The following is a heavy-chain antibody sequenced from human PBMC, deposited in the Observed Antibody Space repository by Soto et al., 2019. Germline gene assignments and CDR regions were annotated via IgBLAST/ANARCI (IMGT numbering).Heavy chain of an antibody. Sequence: DVQLVESGGGLIQPGGSRRLPCAAFGLPVSGNYYMAWHRQAPGKGLEWLSALYDLDGIYYADSVKGRFTTSGDSSKNIVYLQMDDLRPADTAVYYCASWHLREHAYDVWGQGTTVTVSS. D-gene: IGHD4-17*01. CDR2: LYDLDGI. V-gene: IGHV3-53*01. CDR3: ASWHLREHAYDV. J-gene: IGHJ3*01. CDR1: GLPVSGNYY.